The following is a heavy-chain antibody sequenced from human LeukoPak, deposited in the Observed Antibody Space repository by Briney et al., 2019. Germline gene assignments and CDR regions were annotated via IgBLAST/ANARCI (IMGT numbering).Heavy chain of an antibody. J-gene: IGHJ4*02. CDR1: GFTFDDYA. CDR3: AKDIAAYYYDSSGYPDY. D-gene: IGHD3-22*01. CDR2: ISWNSGSI. V-gene: IGHV3-9*01. Sequence: PGRSLRLSCAASGFTFDDYAMHWVRQAPGKGLEWVSGISWNSGSIGYADSVKGRFTISRDNAKNSLYLQMNSLRAEDTALYYCAKDIAAYYYDSSGYPDYWGQGTLVTVSS.